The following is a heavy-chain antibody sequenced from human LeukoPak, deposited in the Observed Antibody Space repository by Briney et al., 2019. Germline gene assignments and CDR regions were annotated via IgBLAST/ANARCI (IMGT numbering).Heavy chain of an antibody. CDR2: INSDGSST. CDR1: GFTFSSYW. D-gene: IGHD6-19*01. CDR3: AKAQKYTSDLDY. J-gene: IGHJ4*02. V-gene: IGHV3-74*01. Sequence: QPGGSLRLSCAASGFTFSSYWMHWVRQAPGKGLVWVSRINSDGSSTTYADSVRGRFTISRDTSKNTLYLQMNSLRAEDTALYYCAKAQKYTSDLDYWGQGTLVAVSS.